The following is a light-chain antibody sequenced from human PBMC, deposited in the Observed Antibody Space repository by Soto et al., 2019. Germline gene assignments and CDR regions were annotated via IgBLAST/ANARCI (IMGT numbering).Light chain of an antibody. V-gene: IGKV3-15*01. CDR3: QQYKDWPTT. CDR1: QSVSSS. Sequence: EIVLTQSPATLSLSPGERATLSCRASQSVSSSYVAWYHQKPGQAPRLLVYGASTRATGIPARFSGSGAGTDFTLTITSLQSEDFGVYFCQQYKDWPTTFGQGTKVDIK. J-gene: IGKJ1*01. CDR2: GAS.